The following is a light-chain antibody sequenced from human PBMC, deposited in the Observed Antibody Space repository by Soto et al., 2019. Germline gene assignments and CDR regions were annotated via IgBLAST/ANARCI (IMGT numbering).Light chain of an antibody. J-gene: IGKJ2*01. Sequence: EIVMTQSPATLSVSPGERATLSCRASQSVSSNLAWYQQKPGQAPRLLIYDASTRATGIPAMFSGSGSGTEFTLTISSLKSEDFAVYYCQHFDNWPYTFGQGTKLEIK. CDR3: QHFDNWPYT. V-gene: IGKV3-15*01. CDR1: QSVSSN. CDR2: DAS.